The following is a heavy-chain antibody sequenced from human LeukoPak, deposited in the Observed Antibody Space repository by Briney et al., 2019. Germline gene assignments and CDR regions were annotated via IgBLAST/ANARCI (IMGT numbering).Heavy chain of an antibody. CDR2: ISSSGNTR. Sequence: GSLRLSCAASGFTFSDYYMGWIRQAPGKGLEWVAYISSSGNTRYYADSVKGRFTISRDNAKNSLYLQMNSLRAEDTAVYYCAWGGMAAFDSWGQGTLVTVSS. J-gene: IGHJ4*02. V-gene: IGHV3-11*04. CDR3: AWGGMAAFDS. CDR1: GFTFSDYY. D-gene: IGHD3-16*01.